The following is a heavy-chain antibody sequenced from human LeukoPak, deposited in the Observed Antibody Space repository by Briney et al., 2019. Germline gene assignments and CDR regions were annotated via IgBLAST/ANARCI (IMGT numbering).Heavy chain of an antibody. J-gene: IGHJ3*02. Sequence: GGSLRLSCAASGFTLSDYYMSWIRQAPGKGLEGVSYISSSGSTIYYADSVKGRFTISRDNAKNSLYLQMNSLRAEDTALYYCARDSFARYDSSGLDAFDIWGQGTMVTVSS. CDR2: ISSSGSTI. CDR1: GFTLSDYY. CDR3: ARDSFARYDSSGLDAFDI. D-gene: IGHD3-22*01. V-gene: IGHV3-11*04.